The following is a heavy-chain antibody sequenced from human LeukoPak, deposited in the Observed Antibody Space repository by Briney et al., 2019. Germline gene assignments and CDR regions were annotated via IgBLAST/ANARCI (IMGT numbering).Heavy chain of an antibody. J-gene: IGHJ6*02. D-gene: IGHD3-3*01. CDR2: INHSGST. CDR3: ARAYVRFLEWPLTYYYYGMDV. Sequence: PSETLSLTCAVYGGSFSGYYWSWIRQPPGEGLEWIGEINHSGSTNYNPSLKSRVTISVDTSKNQFSLKLSSVTAADTAVYYCARAYVRFLEWPLTYYYYGMDVWGQGTTVTVSS. CDR1: GGSFSGYY. V-gene: IGHV4-34*01.